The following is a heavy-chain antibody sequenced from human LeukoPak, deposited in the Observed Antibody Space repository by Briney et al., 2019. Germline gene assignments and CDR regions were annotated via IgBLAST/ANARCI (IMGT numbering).Heavy chain of an antibody. CDR2: INHSGST. Sequence: PSETLSLTCTVSGYSINSGYYWGWIRQPPGKGLEWIGEINHSGSTNYNPSLKSRVTISVDTSKNQFSLKLSSVTAADTAVYYCARGSGSYSVWFYYYGMDVWGQGTTVTVSS. D-gene: IGHD1-26*01. J-gene: IGHJ6*02. CDR3: ARGSGSYSVWFYYYGMDV. CDR1: GYSINSGYY. V-gene: IGHV4-38-2*02.